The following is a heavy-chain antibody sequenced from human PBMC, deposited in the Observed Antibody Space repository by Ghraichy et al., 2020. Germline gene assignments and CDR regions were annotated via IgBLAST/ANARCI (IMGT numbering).Heavy chain of an antibody. V-gene: IGHV1-69*06. CDR3: ARDPNYYDSSGYLV. D-gene: IGHD3-22*01. Sequence: SVKVSCKASGGTFSSYAISWVRQAPGQGLEWMGGIIPIFGTANYAQKFQDRVTITADKSTSTAYMELSSLRSEDTAVYYCARDPNYYDSSGYLVWGKGTTVTVSS. CDR1: GGTFSSYA. CDR2: IIPIFGTA. J-gene: IGHJ6*04.